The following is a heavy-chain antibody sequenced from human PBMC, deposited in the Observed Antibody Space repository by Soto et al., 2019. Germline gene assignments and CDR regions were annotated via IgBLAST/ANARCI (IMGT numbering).Heavy chain of an antibody. CDR1: GYTFTSYA. CDR3: AREGYDSSGYSAAAYWYFDP. V-gene: IGHV1-3*01. J-gene: IGHJ2*01. D-gene: IGHD3-22*01. CDR2: INAGNGNT. Sequence: ASVKVSCKASGYTFTSYAMHWVRQAPGQRLEWMGWINAGNGNTKYSQKFQGRVTITRDTSASTAYMELSSLRSEDTAVYYCAREGYDSSGYSAAAYWYFDPWRRGTLV.